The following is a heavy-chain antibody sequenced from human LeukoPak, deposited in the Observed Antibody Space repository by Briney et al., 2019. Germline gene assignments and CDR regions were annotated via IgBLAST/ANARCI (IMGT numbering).Heavy chain of an antibody. V-gene: IGHV3-23*01. D-gene: IGHD2-15*01. CDR1: GFTLSSYA. CDR3: AKAPVTTCRGAFCYPFDY. Sequence: GSLRLSCAASGFTLSSYAMSWVRQAPGKGLEWVSAISDTGNTYHADSVKGRFTISRDSSKNTLFLQMNRLRPENAAVYYCAKAPVTTCRGAFCYPFDYWGLGTLVTVSS. J-gene: IGHJ4*02. CDR2: ISDTGNT.